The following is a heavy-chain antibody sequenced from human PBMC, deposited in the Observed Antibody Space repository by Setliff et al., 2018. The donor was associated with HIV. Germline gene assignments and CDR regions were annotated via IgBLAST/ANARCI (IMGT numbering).Heavy chain of an antibody. CDR3: ARKEVIGPSRLYYYLDL. V-gene: IGHV4-39*07. CDR2: INYSGNT. CDR1: GGSVSSSSYY. J-gene: IGHJ2*01. Sequence: SETLSLTCTVSGGSVSSSSYYGGGIRQRPGKGLEWIGSINYSGNTNYNPSLKSRVTMSVDTSQNQVSLDSESVTAADTAVYYCARKEVIGPSRLYYYLDLWGRGTLVTVSS. D-gene: IGHD2-8*01.